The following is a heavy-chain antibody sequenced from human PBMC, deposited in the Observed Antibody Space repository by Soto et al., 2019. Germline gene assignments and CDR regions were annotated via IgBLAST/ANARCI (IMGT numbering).Heavy chain of an antibody. V-gene: IGHV4-30-2*01. Sequence: QLQLQESGSGLVKPSQTLSLTCAVSGGSISSGGYSWSWIRQPPGKGLEWIGYISHSGITHYNPSLEGRFTISVDRSKNQFSLKLSSVTAADTAVYFCASGSHVPHYWGQGTLVTVSS. CDR1: GGSISSGGYS. CDR3: ASGSHVPHY. D-gene: IGHD6-6*01. J-gene: IGHJ4*02. CDR2: ISHSGIT.